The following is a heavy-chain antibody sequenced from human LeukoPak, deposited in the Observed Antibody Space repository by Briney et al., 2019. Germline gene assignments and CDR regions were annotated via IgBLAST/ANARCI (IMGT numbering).Heavy chain of an antibody. CDR2: IYYSGST. CDR1: GGSISSYY. J-gene: IGHJ4*02. V-gene: IGHV4-59*08. CDR3: ASYDFWSSSQY. Sequence: SETLSLTCTVSGGSISSYYWSWIRQPPGKGLEWIGYIYYSGSTNYNPSLKSRVTISVDTSKNQFSLKLSSVTAADTAVYYCASYDFWSSSQYWGQGTLVTVSS. D-gene: IGHD3-3*01.